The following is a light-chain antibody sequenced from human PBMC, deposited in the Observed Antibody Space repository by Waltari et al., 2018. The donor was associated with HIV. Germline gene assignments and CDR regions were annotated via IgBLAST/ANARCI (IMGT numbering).Light chain of an antibody. Sequence: QSVLTQPPSVSAAPGQKVTISCSGTSSNIGNSFVSWYQQLPPTAPKVLIYDNAKRPSGMPDRFSGAKSGTSATLGITGLQTGDEADYYCGTWDSSLRAVVFGGGTRLTVL. CDR2: DNA. CDR1: SSNIGNSF. J-gene: IGLJ2*01. CDR3: GTWDSSLRAVV. V-gene: IGLV1-51*01.